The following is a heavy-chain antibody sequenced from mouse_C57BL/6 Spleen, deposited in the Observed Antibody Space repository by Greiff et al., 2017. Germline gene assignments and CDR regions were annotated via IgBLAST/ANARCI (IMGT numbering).Heavy chain of an antibody. CDR2: INPNNGGT. V-gene: IGHV1-18*01. CDR1: GYTFTDYN. CDR3: ARLEYYDCDVCYAMDY. D-gene: IGHD2-4*01. Sequence: EVQLQQSGPELVKPGASVKIPCKASGYTFTDYNMDWVKQSHGKSLEWIGDINPNNGGTIYNQKFKGKDTLTVDKSSSTAYMELRSRTYEDTAVYYCARLEYYDCDVCYAMDYWGQGTSVTVSS. J-gene: IGHJ4*01.